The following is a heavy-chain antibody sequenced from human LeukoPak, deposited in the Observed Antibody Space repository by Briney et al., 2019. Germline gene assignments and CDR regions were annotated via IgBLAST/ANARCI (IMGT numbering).Heavy chain of an antibody. Sequence: SETLSLTCSVSGVSISSGNWWSWVRQPPGKGLEWIGDIYHSGSTNYKPSLKSRVTISVDTSKNQFSLKLRSVTAADTAVYYCARTTEGGYTYDYFYYYYMDVWGKGTTVTISS. CDR1: GVSISSGNW. J-gene: IGHJ6*03. CDR3: ARTTEGGYTYDYFYYYYMDV. CDR2: IYHSGST. D-gene: IGHD5-18*01. V-gene: IGHV4-4*02.